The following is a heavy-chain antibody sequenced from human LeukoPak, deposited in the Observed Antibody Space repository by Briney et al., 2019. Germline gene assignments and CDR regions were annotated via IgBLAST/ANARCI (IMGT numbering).Heavy chain of an antibody. CDR1: GFTFSSYW. CDR2: INSDGGIT. J-gene: IGHJ3*02. Sequence: GGSLRLSCVASGFTFSSYWMHWVRQVPGKGPVWVSRINSDGGITSYADSVKGRFTISRDNAKNTLYLQMNSLRAEDTAVYSCARVGVPQYAFDIWGQGTWVTVSS. D-gene: IGHD2-2*01. CDR3: ARVGVPQYAFDI. V-gene: IGHV3-74*01.